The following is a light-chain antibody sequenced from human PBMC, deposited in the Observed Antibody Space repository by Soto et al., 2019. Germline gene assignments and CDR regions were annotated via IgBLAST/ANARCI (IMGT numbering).Light chain of an antibody. CDR2: GAS. Sequence: EIVLTQSPGTLSLSPGERATLSCRASQSVSNNYLAWYQQKPGQAPRLLIYGASSRATGIPDRFSGSGSGAAFTLTSSRLEAEDFAVFCCQQYGSSPRTFGLGTKVEMK. CDR3: QQYGSSPRT. CDR1: QSVSNNY. V-gene: IGKV3-20*01. J-gene: IGKJ1*01.